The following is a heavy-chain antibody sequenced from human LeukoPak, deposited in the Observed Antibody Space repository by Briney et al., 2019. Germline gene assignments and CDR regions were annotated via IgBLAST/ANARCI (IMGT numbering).Heavy chain of an antibody. D-gene: IGHD3-3*02. Sequence: GGSLRLSCATSGFTFVDYGLSWVRRAPGKGLEWLCAINYNGAITDYADSVKGRFTISRDNAKYSLYLRMDSLRAEDTALYYCARDRLGPSFSVSHFDLWGQGTLVTVSS. CDR1: GFTFVDYG. CDR2: INYNGAIT. CDR3: ARDRLGPSFSVSHFDL. V-gene: IGHV3-20*04. J-gene: IGHJ4*02.